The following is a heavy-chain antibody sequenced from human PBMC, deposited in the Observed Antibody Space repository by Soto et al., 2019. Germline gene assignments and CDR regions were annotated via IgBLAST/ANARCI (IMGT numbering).Heavy chain of an antibody. D-gene: IGHD5-18*01. CDR1: GFTFSSYG. CDR2: ISYDGSNK. V-gene: IGHV3-30*18. Sequence: QVQLVESGGGVVQPGRSLRLSCAASGFTFSSYGMHWVRQAPGKGLEWVAVISYDGSNKYYADSVKGRFTISRDNSKNTLYLQMNSLRAEDTAVYYCAKYRGYSHPVWGQGTLVTVS. J-gene: IGHJ4*02. CDR3: AKYRGYSHPV.